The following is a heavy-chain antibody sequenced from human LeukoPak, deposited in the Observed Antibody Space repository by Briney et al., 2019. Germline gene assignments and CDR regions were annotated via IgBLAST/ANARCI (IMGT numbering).Heavy chain of an antibody. CDR3: ARRDRSGWYNFDY. CDR1: GYSFTNYW. CDR2: IDPSDSYT. V-gene: IGHV5-10-1*01. Sequence: GESLKIFCKGSGYSFTNYWISWVRQMPGKGLEWMGRIDPSDSYTNYSPSFQGHVTISADRSISTAYLQWSSLKASDTAMYYCARRDRSGWYNFDYWGQGTLVTVSS. J-gene: IGHJ4*02. D-gene: IGHD6-19*01.